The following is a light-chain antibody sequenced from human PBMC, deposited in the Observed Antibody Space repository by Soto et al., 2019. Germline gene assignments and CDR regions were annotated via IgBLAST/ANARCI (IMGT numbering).Light chain of an antibody. CDR2: DNN. Sequence: QSVLTQSPSVSAAPGPKVTISCSGSSSNIGNNYVSWYQQLPGTAPKLLIYDNNKRPSGIPDRFSGSKSGTSGTLEITGLQTGDEADYYCATWDGSLPGEVFGGGTKLTVL. CDR1: SSNIGNNY. J-gene: IGLJ2*01. CDR3: ATWDGSLPGEV. V-gene: IGLV1-51*01.